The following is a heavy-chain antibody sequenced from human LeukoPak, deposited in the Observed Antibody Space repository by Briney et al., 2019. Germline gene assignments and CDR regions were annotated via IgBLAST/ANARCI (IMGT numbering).Heavy chain of an antibody. D-gene: IGHD2-2*01. J-gene: IGHJ4*02. V-gene: IGHV5-51*01. CDR3: ARQRDGTYASYCFDS. CDR2: IWPGDSET. Sequence: GESLKISCKGSGYSFTSYWIGWVRQMPGKGLEWLGIIWPGDSETRYSPPFQGQVTISVDKSTSTAYLQWSSLRASDTAIYYCARQRDGTYASYCFDSWGQETLVTVSS. CDR1: GYSFTSYW.